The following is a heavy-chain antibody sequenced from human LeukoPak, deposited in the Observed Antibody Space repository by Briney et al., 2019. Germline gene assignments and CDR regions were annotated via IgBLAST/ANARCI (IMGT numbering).Heavy chain of an antibody. D-gene: IGHD5-18*01. CDR1: GFTFSSYS. Sequence: GGSLRLSCAASGFTFSSYSMNWVRQAPGKGLEWVSSISSSSSYIYYADSVKGRFTISRDNAKNSLYLQMNSLRAEDTAVYYCARSFGYSLRMGYDAFDIWGQGTMVTVSS. V-gene: IGHV3-21*01. J-gene: IGHJ3*02. CDR3: ARSFGYSLRMGYDAFDI. CDR2: ISSSSSYI.